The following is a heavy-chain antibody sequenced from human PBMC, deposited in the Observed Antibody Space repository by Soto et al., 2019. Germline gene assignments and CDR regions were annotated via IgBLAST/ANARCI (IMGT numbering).Heavy chain of an antibody. Sequence: PGGSLRLSCAASGFTFSSYWMSWVRQAPGKGLEWVANIKQDGSEKYSVDSVKGPFTISRDNAKNSLYLQMNSLRAEDTAVYYCASPNYDYIWGSYRPTDAFDIWGQGTTVTVSS. D-gene: IGHD3-16*02. CDR1: GFTFSSYW. J-gene: IGHJ3*02. V-gene: IGHV3-7*01. CDR2: IKQDGSEK. CDR3: ASPNYDYIWGSYRPTDAFDI.